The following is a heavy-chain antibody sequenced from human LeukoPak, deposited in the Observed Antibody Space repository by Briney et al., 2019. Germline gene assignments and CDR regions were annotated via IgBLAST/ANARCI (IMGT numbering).Heavy chain of an antibody. CDR1: GYTFTSYA. Sequence: VASVKVSCKASGYTFTSYAMHWVRQAPGQRLEWMGWINAGNGNTKYSQKFQGRVTITRDTSASTAYMELRSLRSDDTAVYYCARAEYGSGSYALDYWGQGTLVTVSS. J-gene: IGHJ4*02. CDR3: ARAEYGSGSYALDY. D-gene: IGHD3-10*01. V-gene: IGHV1-3*01. CDR2: INAGNGNT.